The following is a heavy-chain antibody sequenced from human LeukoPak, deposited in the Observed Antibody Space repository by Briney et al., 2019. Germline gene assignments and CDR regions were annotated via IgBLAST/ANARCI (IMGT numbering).Heavy chain of an antibody. D-gene: IGHD1-26*01. V-gene: IGHV3-23*03. CDR2: IEKDASRA. CDR3: AKQEGALIQNWCFDH. CDR1: GFTFSDFA. Sequence: PGGSLRLSCGASGFTFSDFAMSWVRLAPGKGLEWVPSIEKDASRAYYADSVRGRFTVSRDNSKNTLYLQMSSLRVEDTALYYCAKQEGALIQNWCFDHWGLGTLVTVSS. J-gene: IGHJ4*02.